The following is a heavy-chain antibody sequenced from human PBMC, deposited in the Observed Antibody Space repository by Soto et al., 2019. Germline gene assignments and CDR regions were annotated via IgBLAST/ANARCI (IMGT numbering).Heavy chain of an antibody. J-gene: IGHJ6*02. V-gene: IGHV1-18*01. Sequence: ASVKVSCKASGFTFTTYDIHWVRQAPGQGLEWMGWISAYNGNTNYAQKLQGRVTMTTDTSTSTAYMELRSLRSDDTAVYYCARLGFDFWSGQTYYYGMDVWGQGTTVTVSS. D-gene: IGHD3-3*01. CDR2: ISAYNGNT. CDR3: ARLGFDFWSGQTYYYGMDV. CDR1: GFTFTTYD.